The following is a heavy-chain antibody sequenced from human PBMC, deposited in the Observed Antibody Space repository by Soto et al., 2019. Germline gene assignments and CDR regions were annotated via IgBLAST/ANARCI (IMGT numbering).Heavy chain of an antibody. CDR2: IYYSGST. J-gene: IGHJ5*02. D-gene: IGHD3-9*01. Sequence: SETLSLTCTVSGGSISSSSYYWGWIRQPPGKGLEWIGSIYYSGSTYYNPSLKSRVTISVDTSKNQFSLKLSSVTAADTAVYYCARGAEYFDWLLGNNWFDPWGQGTLVTVSS. CDR3: ARGAEYFDWLLGNNWFDP. CDR1: GGSISSSSYY. V-gene: IGHV4-39*01.